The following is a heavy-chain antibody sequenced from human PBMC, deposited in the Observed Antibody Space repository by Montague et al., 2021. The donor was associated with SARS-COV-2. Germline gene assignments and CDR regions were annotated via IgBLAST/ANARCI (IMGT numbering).Heavy chain of an antibody. J-gene: IGHJ6*02. D-gene: IGHD3-3*01. V-gene: IGHV3-48*03. CDR2: ISSSGSTI. CDR1: GFTFSSYE. Sequence: SLRLSCAASGFTFSSYEMNWVRQAPGKGLEWVSYISSSGSTIYYADSVXGRFTISRDNAKNSLYLQMNGLRAEDTAVYYCARGGTYYDFWSGYQNYYYGMDVWGQGTTVTVSS. CDR3: ARGGTYYDFWSGYQNYYYGMDV.